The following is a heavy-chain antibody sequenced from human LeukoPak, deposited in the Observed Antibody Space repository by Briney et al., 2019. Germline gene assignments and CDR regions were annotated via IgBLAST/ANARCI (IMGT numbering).Heavy chain of an antibody. J-gene: IGHJ4*02. V-gene: IGHV5-51*01. CDR3: ARQARYYDSSGYYFGSDYYFDY. D-gene: IGHD3-22*01. CDR1: GFSFTTYW. CDR2: IYPGDSDT. Sequence: GESLKISCKASGFSFTTYWIGWVRQMPGKGLEWMGIIYPGDSDTRYSPSFQGQVTISADKSISTAYLQWSSLKASDTAMYYCARQARYYDSSGYYFGSDYYFDYWGQGTLVTVSS.